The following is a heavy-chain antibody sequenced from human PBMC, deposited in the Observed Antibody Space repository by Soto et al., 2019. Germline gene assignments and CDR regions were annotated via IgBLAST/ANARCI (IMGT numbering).Heavy chain of an antibody. CDR3: ASSLHYYYGMDV. Sequence: PGGSLRLSCAASGFTFSSYEMNWVRQGPGKGLEWVPYISSSGSTIYYADSVKGRFTISRDNAKNSLYLQMNSLRAEDTAVYYCASSLHYYYGMDVWGQGTTVTVSS. CDR1: GFTFSSYE. CDR2: ISSSGSTI. V-gene: IGHV3-48*03. J-gene: IGHJ6*02.